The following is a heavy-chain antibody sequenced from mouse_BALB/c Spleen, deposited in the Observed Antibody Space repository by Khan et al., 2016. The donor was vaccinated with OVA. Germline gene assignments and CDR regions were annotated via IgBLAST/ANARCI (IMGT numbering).Heavy chain of an antibody. CDR2: TNPTNGRT. D-gene: IGHD1-1*01. J-gene: IGHJ2*01. Sequence: QVQLQQPGAELVKAGASVKMSCKASGYTFTSYWMHWVKQRLGQGLEWFAETNPTNGRTYYNEKFKRKATLTVDKSYSTAYMLLSGPTCEDSAVYYCARIKKIVATYFDYWGQGTTLTVSS. V-gene: IGHV1S81*02. CDR1: GYTFTSYW. CDR3: ARIKKIVATYFDY.